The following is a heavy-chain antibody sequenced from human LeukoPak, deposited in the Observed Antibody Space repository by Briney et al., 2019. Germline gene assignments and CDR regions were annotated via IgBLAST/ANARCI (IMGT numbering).Heavy chain of an antibody. CDR3: ATAFYFDSSGPYWCFDL. Sequence: GGSLRLSCAASGFTFTTYAMNWVRQAPGKGLEWVSVSGSGGSTYYADSVKGRFTISRDNSKNTLYLEVNSLRAEDTAVYYCATAFYFDSSGPYWCFDLWGRGTLVTVSS. J-gene: IGHJ2*01. V-gene: IGHV3-23*01. CDR1: GFTFTTYA. D-gene: IGHD3-22*01. CDR2: SGSGGST.